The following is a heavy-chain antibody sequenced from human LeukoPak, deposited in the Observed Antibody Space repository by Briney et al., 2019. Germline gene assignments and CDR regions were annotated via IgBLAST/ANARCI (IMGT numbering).Heavy chain of an antibody. D-gene: IGHD6-6*01. V-gene: IGHV4-59*01. CDR1: GGSISSYY. Sequence: SETLSLTSTVSGGSISSYYWSWIRQPPGKGLEWIGYIYYSGSTNYNPSLKSRVTISVDTSKNQFSLKLSSVTAADTAVYYCARGLSNYYYYGMDVWGQGTTVTVSS. J-gene: IGHJ6*02. CDR3: ARGLSNYYYYGMDV. CDR2: IYYSGST.